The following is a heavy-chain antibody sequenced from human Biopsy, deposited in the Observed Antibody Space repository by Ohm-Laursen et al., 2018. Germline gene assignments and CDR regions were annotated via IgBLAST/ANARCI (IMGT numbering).Heavy chain of an antibody. J-gene: IGHJ6*02. Sequence: ASVKVSCKASGNTFATYHINWVRQAPGQGLEWMGVISPSGATTSFSQKFQGRITMTRDTSTGTVYMDLNSLGSEDTAVYYCARAGVGSDGTDSYYYGMDVWGPGTTVTVSS. D-gene: IGHD5-24*01. CDR1: GNTFATYH. CDR2: ISPSGATT. V-gene: IGHV1-46*01. CDR3: ARAGVGSDGTDSYYYGMDV.